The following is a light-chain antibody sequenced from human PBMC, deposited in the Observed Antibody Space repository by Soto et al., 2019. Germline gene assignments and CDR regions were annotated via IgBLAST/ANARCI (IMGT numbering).Light chain of an antibody. V-gene: IGKV1-5*03. Sequence: DIQMTQSPSTPSASVGDRVTITCRASQSISVWLAWYQQKAGKAPNLLIYKASTLKSGVPSRFSGSGSGTEFTLTISSLQPDDFATYYCQHYNSYSEAFGQGTKVDIK. J-gene: IGKJ1*01. CDR3: QHYNSYSEA. CDR2: KAS. CDR1: QSISVW.